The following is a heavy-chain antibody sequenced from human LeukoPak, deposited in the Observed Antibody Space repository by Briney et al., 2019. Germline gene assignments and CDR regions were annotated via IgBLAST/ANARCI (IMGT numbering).Heavy chain of an antibody. D-gene: IGHD2-15*01. J-gene: IGHJ4*02. CDR2: ISTSGDNT. CDR1: GFTFSNYA. Sequence: PGGSLRLSCAASGFTFSNYAMSWVRQAPGKGLEWVSTISTSGDNTYFADSVKGRFTISRDISKNTPYLQMNSLRVEDTAVYYCAKNRGYCSGGSCYGDYWGQGTLVTVSS. V-gene: IGHV3-23*01. CDR3: AKNRGYCSGGSCYGDY.